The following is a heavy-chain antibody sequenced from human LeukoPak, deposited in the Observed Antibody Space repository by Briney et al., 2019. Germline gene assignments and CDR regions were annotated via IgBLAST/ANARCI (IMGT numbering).Heavy chain of an antibody. CDR2: IIPIFGTA. D-gene: IGHD3-9*01. CDR3: ARGYYDILTGCPLDY. J-gene: IGHJ4*02. CDR1: GGTFSSYA. Sequence: ASVKVSCKASGGTFSSYAISWVRQAPGQGLEWMGGIIPIFGTANYAQKFQGRVTITADESTSTAYMELSSLRSEDTAVYYCARGYYDILTGCPLDYWGQGTLVTVSS. V-gene: IGHV1-69*01.